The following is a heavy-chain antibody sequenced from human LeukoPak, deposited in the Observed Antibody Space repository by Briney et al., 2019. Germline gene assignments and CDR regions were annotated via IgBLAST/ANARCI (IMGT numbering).Heavy chain of an antibody. Sequence: GGSLRLSCAASGFTLNNYGMQWVRQAPGKGLEWVAVISHDGSTKFYADSVKGRFAISRDNSKNTLDLHMYSLRAEDTAVYYCAKEPTSYSSGWYFQHWGQGTLVTVSS. D-gene: IGHD6-25*01. CDR2: ISHDGSTK. CDR1: GFTLNNYG. J-gene: IGHJ1*01. V-gene: IGHV3-30*18. CDR3: AKEPTSYSSGWYFQH.